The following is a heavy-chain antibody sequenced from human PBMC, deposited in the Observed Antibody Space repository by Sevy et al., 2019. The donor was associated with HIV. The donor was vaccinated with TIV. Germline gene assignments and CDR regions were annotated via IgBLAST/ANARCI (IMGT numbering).Heavy chain of an antibody. J-gene: IGHJ5*02. V-gene: IGHV4-38-2*01. CDR1: GYSISSGYY. D-gene: IGHD2-8*01. CDR2: IYHSGST. CDR3: ARRPNGWFDP. Sequence: SETLSLTCAVSGYSISSGYYWGWIRQPPGKGLEWIGSIYHSGSTYYNPSLKSRVTISVDTSKNQFSLKLSSVTAAVTAVYYCARRPNGWFDPWGQGTLVTVSS.